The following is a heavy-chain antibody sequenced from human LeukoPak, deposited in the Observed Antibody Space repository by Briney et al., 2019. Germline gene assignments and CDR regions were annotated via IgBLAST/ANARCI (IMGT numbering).Heavy chain of an antibody. CDR1: GGSISSSSYY. CDR3: ARLRCSSTSCYIRYYYYMDV. V-gene: IGHV4-39*01. J-gene: IGHJ6*03. Sequence: SETLSLTCTVSGGSISSSSYYWGWIRQPPGKGLEWIGSIYYSGSTYYNPSLKSRVTISVDTSKNQFSLKLSSVTAADTAVYYCARLRCSSTSCYIRYYYYMDVWGKGTTATVSS. CDR2: IYYSGST. D-gene: IGHD2-2*02.